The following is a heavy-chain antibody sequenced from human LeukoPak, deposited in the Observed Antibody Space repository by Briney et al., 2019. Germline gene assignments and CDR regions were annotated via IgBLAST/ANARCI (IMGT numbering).Heavy chain of an antibody. Sequence: SETLSLTCTVSGGSISSSSAYWGWLRQPPGKGLEWIGGIYYSKNPYYIPSLNRRVTISADTSKNQFSLTLGAVSAPDTAVYYCVSPRGFSYGYFDYWGQGTLVTVSS. CDR3: VSPRGFSYGYFDY. CDR2: IYYSKNP. V-gene: IGHV4-39*01. D-gene: IGHD5-18*01. CDR1: GGSISSSSAY. J-gene: IGHJ4*02.